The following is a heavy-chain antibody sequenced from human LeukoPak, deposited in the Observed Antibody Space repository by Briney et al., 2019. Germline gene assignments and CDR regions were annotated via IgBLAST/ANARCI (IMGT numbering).Heavy chain of an antibody. V-gene: IGHV3-13*01. D-gene: IGHD5-18*01. CDR2: IGTAGDT. Sequence: GGSLRLSCAASGFTFSSYDMHWVRQATGEGLEWGSAIGTAGDTYYPGSVKGRFTISRENAKNSLYLQMNSLRAGDTAVYYCARAHRYSYGLDAFDIWGQGTMVTVSS. CDR1: GFTFSSYD. CDR3: ARAHRYSYGLDAFDI. J-gene: IGHJ3*02.